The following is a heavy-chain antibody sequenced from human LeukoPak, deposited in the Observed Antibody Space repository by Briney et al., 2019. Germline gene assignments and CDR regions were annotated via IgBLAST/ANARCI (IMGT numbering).Heavy chain of an antibody. Sequence: PSQTLSLTCTVSGGSISSGGYYWSWIRQHPGKGLEWIGYIYYSGSTNYNPSLKSRVTISVDTSKNQFSLKLSSVTAADTAVYYCARHAYYHDSSGDAFDIWGQGTMVTVSS. V-gene: IGHV4-31*03. CDR3: ARHAYYHDSSGDAFDI. D-gene: IGHD3-22*01. J-gene: IGHJ3*02. CDR1: GGSISSGGYY. CDR2: IYYSGST.